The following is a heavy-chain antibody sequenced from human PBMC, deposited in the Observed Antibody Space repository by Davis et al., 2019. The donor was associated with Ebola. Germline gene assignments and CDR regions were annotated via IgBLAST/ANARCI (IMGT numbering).Heavy chain of an antibody. CDR1: GFTFSSYA. D-gene: IGHD4-17*01. CDR3: ARVSSGGDFDY. V-gene: IGHV3-30-3*01. CDR2: ISYDGSNK. J-gene: IGHJ4*02. Sequence: GESLKISCPASGFTFSSYAMHWVRQAPGKGLEWVAVISYDGSNKYYADSVKGRFTISRDNSKNTLYLQMNSLRAEDTAVYYCARVSSGGDFDYWGQGTLVTVSS.